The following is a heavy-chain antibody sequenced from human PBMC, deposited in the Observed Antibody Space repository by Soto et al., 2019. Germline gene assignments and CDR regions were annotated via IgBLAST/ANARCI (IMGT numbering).Heavy chain of an antibody. CDR2: ISGGGGSS. J-gene: IGHJ4*02. D-gene: IGHD2-21*02. CDR3: ARNCGVDCRSVFFY. Sequence: EVQLLESGGGLVQPGGSLRLSCAASGFTFSNYAMSWVRQAPGKGLEWVSGISGGGGSSYYADSVKGRFTISRDNSKNTLYLQMNSLRAEDTAVYYCARNCGVDCRSVFFYWGQGTLVIVSS. CDR1: GFTFSNYA. V-gene: IGHV3-23*01.